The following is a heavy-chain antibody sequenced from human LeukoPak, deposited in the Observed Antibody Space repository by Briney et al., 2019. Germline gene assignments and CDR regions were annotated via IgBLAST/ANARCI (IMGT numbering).Heavy chain of an antibody. CDR2: ISGSGGST. J-gene: IGHJ5*02. CDR3: ATKDPYYYDTNWFDP. D-gene: IGHD3-22*01. Sequence: PGRSLRLSCAASGFTFSSYAMSWVRQAPGKGLEWVSAISGSGGSTYYADSVKGRFTISRDNSKNTLYLQMNSLRAEDTAVYYCATKDPYYYDTNWFDPWGQGTLVTVSS. CDR1: GFTFSSYA. V-gene: IGHV3-23*01.